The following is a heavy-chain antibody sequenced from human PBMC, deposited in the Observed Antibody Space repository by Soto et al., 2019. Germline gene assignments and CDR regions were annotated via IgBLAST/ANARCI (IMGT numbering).Heavy chain of an antibody. V-gene: IGHV1-69*01. Sequence: QVQLVQSGAEVKKPGSSVKVSCKASGGSFSSYAISWVRQAPGQGLEWMGGIIPIFGTPSYAQKFQGRVTITEDESTSTASMELSSLRSEDTAVYYCAREYRSSSGRFDNWGQGTLVTVSS. CDR1: GGSFSSYA. CDR2: IIPIFGTP. D-gene: IGHD6-6*01. J-gene: IGHJ4*02. CDR3: AREYRSSSGRFDN.